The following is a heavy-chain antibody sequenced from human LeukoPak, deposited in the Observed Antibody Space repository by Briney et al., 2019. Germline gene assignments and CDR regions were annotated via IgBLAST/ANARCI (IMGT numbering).Heavy chain of an antibody. J-gene: IGHJ4*02. V-gene: IGHV3-30*03. CDR3: ARVMEQWLVDY. CDR1: GFTFSSYG. CDR2: ISYDESNK. Sequence: GRSLRLSCAASGFTFSSYGMHWVRQAPGKGLEWVAVISYDESNKYYADSVKGRFTISRDNSKNTLYLQMNSLRAEDTAVYYCARVMEQWLVDYWGQGTLVTVSS. D-gene: IGHD6-19*01.